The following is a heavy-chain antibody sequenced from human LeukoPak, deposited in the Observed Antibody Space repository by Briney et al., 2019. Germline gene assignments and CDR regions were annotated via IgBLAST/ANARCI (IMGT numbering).Heavy chain of an antibody. CDR3: ARRVDSYWFFDY. D-gene: IGHD1-26*01. CDR1: GYSFTNYL. CDR2: LYPGTSAT. V-gene: IGHV5-51*01. J-gene: IGHJ4*02. Sequence: GEPLKISGKGSGYSFTNYLIGGVGQIPGKGLEWMGILYPGTSATRYLPSFHGQVTISADKSLNTAYLQWSSLKASDTAMYYCARRVDSYWFFDYWGQGTLVTVSS.